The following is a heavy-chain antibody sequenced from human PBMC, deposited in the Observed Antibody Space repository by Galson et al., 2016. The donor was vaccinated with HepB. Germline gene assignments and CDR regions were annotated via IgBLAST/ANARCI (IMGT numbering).Heavy chain of an antibody. V-gene: IGHV3-73*01. CDR1: GFIFSDST. D-gene: IGHD2-15*01. CDR3: TSPLVPTPSRFDYYYMDV. CDR2: IRSKAYTYAT. Sequence: SLRLSCAASGFIFSDSTMHWVRQASGKGLEWVGRIRSKAYTYATAYDASVEGRFTISRDDLKNTTYLQMSSLKTEDTAVYYCTSPLVPTPSRFDYYYMDVWGKGTTVTVSS. J-gene: IGHJ6*03.